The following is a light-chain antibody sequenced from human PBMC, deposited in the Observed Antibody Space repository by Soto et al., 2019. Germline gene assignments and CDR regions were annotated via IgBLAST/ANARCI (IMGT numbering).Light chain of an antibody. J-gene: IGLJ2*01. Sequence: QAVVTQAPSVTVSPGGTVTLTCGSSTGAVTSGHFPYWFQQKPGQAPRTLIYEASNKYSWTPARFSGSLLGGKAALTLSGAQPEDEADYYCLLSYNDDRVFGGGTKVTVL. CDR1: TGAVTSGHF. V-gene: IGLV7-46*01. CDR2: EAS. CDR3: LLSYNDDRV.